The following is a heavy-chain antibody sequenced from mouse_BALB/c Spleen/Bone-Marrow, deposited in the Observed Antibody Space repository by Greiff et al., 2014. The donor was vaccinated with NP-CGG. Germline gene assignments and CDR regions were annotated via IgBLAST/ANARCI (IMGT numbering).Heavy chain of an antibody. V-gene: IGHV14-3*02. CDR2: IDPANGNT. D-gene: IGHD1-1*01. CDR1: GFNIKDTY. CDR3: AAYYYGSSQFAY. Sequence: VQLKESGAELVKPGASVKLSCTASGFNIKDTYMHWVKQRPEQGLEWIGRIDPANGNTEYDPKFQGKATITADTSSNTAYLQLSSLTYEDTAVYYCAAYYYGSSQFAYWGQGTLVTVSA. J-gene: IGHJ3*01.